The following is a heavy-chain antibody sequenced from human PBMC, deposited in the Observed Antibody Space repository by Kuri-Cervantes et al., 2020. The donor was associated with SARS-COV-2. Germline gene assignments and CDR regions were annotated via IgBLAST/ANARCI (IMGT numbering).Heavy chain of an antibody. D-gene: IGHD2-15*01. CDR2: IRYEGSNK. J-gene: IGHJ4*02. CDR1: GSTFSSYG. Sequence: GGSLRLSCAASGSTFSSYGMHWVRQAPGKGLDWVAFIRYEGSNKYYADSVKGRFTISRDNAKNSLYLQMNSLRAEDTAVYYCARSLQGVARWGQGTLVTVSS. CDR3: ARSLQGVAR. V-gene: IGHV3-30*02.